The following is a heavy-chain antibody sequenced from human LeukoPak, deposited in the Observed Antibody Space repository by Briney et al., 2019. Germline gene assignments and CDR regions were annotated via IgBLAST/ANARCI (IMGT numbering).Heavy chain of an antibody. CDR2: INPNSCYT. CDR1: GYTFTGYY. J-gene: IGHJ4*02. D-gene: IGHD4-17*01. Sequence: GSSVTVSCKASGYTFTGYYLHWVRQAPGQGLEWMGLINPNSCYTNYAQKFQGRVTMTRDTTISKAYMELSGLRSDRPAVCYFLRGPVRDWGQGTLVTVSA. CDR3: LRGPVRD. V-gene: IGHV1-2*02.